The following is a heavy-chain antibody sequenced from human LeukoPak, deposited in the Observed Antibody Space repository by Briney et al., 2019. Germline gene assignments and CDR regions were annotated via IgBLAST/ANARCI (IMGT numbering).Heavy chain of an antibody. D-gene: IGHD2-15*01. CDR1: GGSISSSSYY. CDR3: ARRRGGSRFAFDI. CDR2: IYYSGST. J-gene: IGHJ3*02. Sequence: SETLSLTCTVSGGSISSSSYYWGWIRQPPGKGLEWIGSIYYSGSTYYHPSLKSRVTISVDTSKNQFSLKLSSVTAADTAVYYCARRRGGSRFAFDIWGQGTMVTVSS. V-gene: IGHV4-39*01.